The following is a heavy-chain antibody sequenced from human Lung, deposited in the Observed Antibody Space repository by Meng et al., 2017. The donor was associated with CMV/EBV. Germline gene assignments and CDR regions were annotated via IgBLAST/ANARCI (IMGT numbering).Heavy chain of an antibody. Sequence: SGPXLVXPTQTLTLTCTFSGFSLTTSGVGVGWVRQPPGKALEWLALIYWSDDKRYSPSLRNRLTMTKDTSKNQVVLTMTNLDPVDTATYSCARSMIVNSRPGTVGRHFDYWGQGXLVTVSS. CDR3: ARSMIVNSRPGTVGRHFDY. V-gene: IGHV2-5*01. D-gene: IGHD3-22*01. CDR1: GFSLTTSGVG. CDR2: IYWSDDK. J-gene: IGHJ4*02.